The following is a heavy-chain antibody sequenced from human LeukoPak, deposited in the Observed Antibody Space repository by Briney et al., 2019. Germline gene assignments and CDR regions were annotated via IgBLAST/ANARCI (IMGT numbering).Heavy chain of an antibody. CDR1: GVTFSNYG. D-gene: IGHD6-19*01. Sequence: WGSLRLSWAVSGVTFSNYGMHWFRQAPGKGLGWLTLIFYDGDPKIYADSVKGRFTVPRDNSKTTLYVQMDNLRDEDTAVYYCAREWGRIAVAGGPGYWGQGTLVTVSS. CDR2: IFYDGDPK. V-gene: IGHV3-33*01. J-gene: IGHJ4*02. CDR3: AREWGRIAVAGGPGY.